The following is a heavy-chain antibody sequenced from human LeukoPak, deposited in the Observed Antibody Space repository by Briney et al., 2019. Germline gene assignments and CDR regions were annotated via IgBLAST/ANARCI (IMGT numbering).Heavy chain of an antibody. CDR3: AKGITVAGDHDVFDI. J-gene: IGHJ3*02. D-gene: IGHD6-19*01. Sequence: ASVKVSCKASGYTFTSYGIIWVRQAPGQGLEWMGWISTYNRYTNYAQKLQGRVTMTTDTSTSTAYMELRSLRSDDTAVYYCAKGITVAGDHDVFDIWGQGTMVTVSS. V-gene: IGHV1-18*01. CDR1: GYTFTSYG. CDR2: ISTYNRYT.